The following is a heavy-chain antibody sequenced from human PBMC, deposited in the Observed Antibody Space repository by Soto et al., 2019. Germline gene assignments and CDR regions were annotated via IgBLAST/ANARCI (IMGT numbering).Heavy chain of an antibody. V-gene: IGHV4-31*03. D-gene: IGHD2-2*01. CDR3: ARGVDCVYCSSTSCPPGYWFDP. Sequence: SETLSLTCTVSGGSISSGGYYWSWTRQHPGNGLEWIGYIYYSGSTYYNPSLKSRVTISVDTSKNPFSLKLSSVTAADTAVYYCARGVDCVYCSSTSCPPGYWFDPWGQGTLVTVSS. CDR1: GGSISSGGYY. CDR2: IYYSGST. J-gene: IGHJ5*02.